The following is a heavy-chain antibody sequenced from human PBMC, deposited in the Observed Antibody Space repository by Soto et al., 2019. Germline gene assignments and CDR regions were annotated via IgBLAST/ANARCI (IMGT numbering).Heavy chain of an antibody. Sequence: PGGSLRLSCAASGFTFISYGMHWVRQAPGKGLEWVAVISYDGSNKYYADSVKGRFTISRDNSKNTLYLQMNSLRAEDTAVYYCAKGGVGATTSYYYYGMDVWGQGTTVTVSS. CDR3: AKGGVGATTSYYYYGMDV. V-gene: IGHV3-30*18. D-gene: IGHD1-26*01. J-gene: IGHJ6*02. CDR1: GFTFISYG. CDR2: ISYDGSNK.